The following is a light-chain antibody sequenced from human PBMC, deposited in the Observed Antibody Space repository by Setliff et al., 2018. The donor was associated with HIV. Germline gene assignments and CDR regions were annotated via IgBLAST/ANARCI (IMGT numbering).Light chain of an antibody. Sequence: QSALTQPASVSGSRGQSITISCSGTNSDTGGYNYVSWYQQHPGKAPKLLIYDVSSRPSGVSNRFSGSKSANTASLTISGLQAEDEADYYCGSYTSSSTYVFGSGTRSPS. CDR3: GSYTSSSTYV. J-gene: IGLJ1*01. CDR1: NSDTGGYNY. CDR2: DVS. V-gene: IGLV2-14*03.